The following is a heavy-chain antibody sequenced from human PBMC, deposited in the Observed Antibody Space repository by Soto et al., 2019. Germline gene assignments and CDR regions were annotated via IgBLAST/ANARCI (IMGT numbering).Heavy chain of an antibody. D-gene: IGHD7-27*01. CDR3: TRGPRNWGRDN. CDR1: GYRFPNYD. CDR2: MNPDSGDT. Sequence: ASVKVSCKASGYRFPNYDINWVRQATGQGPEWMGWMNPDSGDTGYAQEFQGRVTMTRDTSISTAYMELSSLRSEDTAVYYCTRGPRNWGRDNWGQGTPVTVSS. V-gene: IGHV1-8*01. J-gene: IGHJ4*02.